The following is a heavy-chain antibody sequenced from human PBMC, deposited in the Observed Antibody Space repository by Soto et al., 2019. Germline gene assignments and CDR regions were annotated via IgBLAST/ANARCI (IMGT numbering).Heavy chain of an antibody. D-gene: IGHD7-27*01. CDR1: DGYIISSNYY. J-gene: IGHJ3*02. CDR3: ARPPTANLDAFDI. Sequence: PSEPQSLTYTVSDGYIISSNYYWGRKRQPPGKGLEWIGSIFYSGITYHNPSLKSRVTISVDTSKNQFSLNLSSVTAADTAVYYCARPPTANLDAFDIWGPGTMVTGSS. V-gene: IGHV4-39*01. CDR2: IFYSGIT.